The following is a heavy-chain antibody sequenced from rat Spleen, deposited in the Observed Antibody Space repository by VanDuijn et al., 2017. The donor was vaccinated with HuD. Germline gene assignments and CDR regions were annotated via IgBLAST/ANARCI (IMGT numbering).Heavy chain of an antibody. V-gene: IGHV5-29*01. D-gene: IGHD1-1*01. CDR1: GFTFSNYG. Sequence: EVQLLESGGGLVQPGRSLKLSCAASGFTFSNYGMAWVRQAPTKGLEWVASITNSGGSTYYRDSVKGRFTISRDNAKSTLYLQMDSLRSEDTATYYCARDYYSGERGDYFDYWGQGVMVTVSS. J-gene: IGHJ2*01. CDR2: ITNSGGST. CDR3: ARDYYSGERGDYFDY.